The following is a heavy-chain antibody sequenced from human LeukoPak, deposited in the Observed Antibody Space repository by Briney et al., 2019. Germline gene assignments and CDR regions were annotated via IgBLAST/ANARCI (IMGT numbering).Heavy chain of an antibody. V-gene: IGHV4-34*01. CDR3: ARGPDDAFDI. CDR2: INHSGST. J-gene: IGHJ3*02. CDR1: GGSFSGYY. Sequence: PSETLSLTCAVYGGSFSGYYWSWTRQPPGKGLEWIGEINHSGSTNYNPSLKSRVTISVDTSKNQFSLKLSSVTAADTAVYYCARGPDDAFDIWGQGTMVTVSS.